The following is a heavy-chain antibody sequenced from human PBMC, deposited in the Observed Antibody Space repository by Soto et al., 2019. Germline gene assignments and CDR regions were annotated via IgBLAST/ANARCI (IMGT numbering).Heavy chain of an antibody. D-gene: IGHD6-19*01. CDR1: GYTFTSYG. J-gene: IGHJ6*02. CDR3: ARDSIGWPNYYYYYGMDV. Sequence: QVQLVQSGAEVKKPGASVKVSCKASGYTFTSYGISWVRQAPGQGLEWMGWISAYNGNTNYAQKLQGRVTMTTDTATSTADMELRSLRSDDTAVYYCARDSIGWPNYYYYYGMDVWGQGTTVTVSS. V-gene: IGHV1-18*01. CDR2: ISAYNGNT.